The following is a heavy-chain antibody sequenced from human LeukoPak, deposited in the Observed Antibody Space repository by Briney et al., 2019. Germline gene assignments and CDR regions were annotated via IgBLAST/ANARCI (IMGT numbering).Heavy chain of an antibody. V-gene: IGHV3-23*01. CDR3: AKAGEAVAGTKGPLFN. CDR2: ISGSGGST. J-gene: IGHJ4*02. Sequence: PGGSLRLSCAASGFTFSSYAMSWVRQAPGKGLEWVSAISGSGGSTYYADSVKGRFTISRDNSKNTLYLQMNSLRAEDTAVYYCAKAGEAVAGTKGPLFNWGQGTLVTVSS. D-gene: IGHD6-19*01. CDR1: GFTFSSYA.